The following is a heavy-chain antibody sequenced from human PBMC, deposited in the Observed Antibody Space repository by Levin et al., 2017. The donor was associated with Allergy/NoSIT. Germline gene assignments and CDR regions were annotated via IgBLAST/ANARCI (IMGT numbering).Heavy chain of an antibody. D-gene: IGHD1-1*01. CDR1: EDTFNSYH. CDR3: ARGRRNWNHYFDY. J-gene: IGHJ4*02. V-gene: IGHV1-69*05. CDR2: IIPISRTT. Sequence: SVKVSCQTSEDTFNSYHIAWVRQAPGQGLEYVGGIIPISRTTYYTQRFQGRVSITTDKSTTTAYLTLSSLRSEDTAIYYCARGRRNWNHYFDYWGQGTPVTVSS.